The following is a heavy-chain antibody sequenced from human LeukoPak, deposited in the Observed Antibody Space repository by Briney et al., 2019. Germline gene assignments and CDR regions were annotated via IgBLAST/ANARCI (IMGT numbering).Heavy chain of an antibody. Sequence: SETLSLTCTVSGASISSYYWSWIRQPPGKGLEWIGYIYYSGSTNYNPSLKSRVTISVDTSKNQFSLKLSSVTAADTAVYYCASSPRGSYYNWFDPWGQGTLVTVSS. V-gene: IGHV4-59*08. J-gene: IGHJ5*02. CDR1: GASISSYY. CDR3: ASSPRGSYYNWFDP. D-gene: IGHD1-26*01. CDR2: IYYSGST.